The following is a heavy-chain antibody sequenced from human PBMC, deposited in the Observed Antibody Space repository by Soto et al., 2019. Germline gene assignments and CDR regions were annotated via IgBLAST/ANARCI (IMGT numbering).Heavy chain of an antibody. V-gene: IGHV3-23*01. CDR2: ISGSGGST. D-gene: IGHD4-4*01. Sequence: GGSLRLSCAASGFTFSSYAMSWVRQAPGKGLEWVSAISGSGGSTYYADSVKGRFTISRDNSKNTLYLQMNSLRAEDTAVYYCAKEMEAEKNYYSNGPHETYYYYYYGMDVWGQGTTVTVSS. J-gene: IGHJ6*02. CDR1: GFTFSSYA. CDR3: AKEMEAEKNYYSNGPHETYYYYYYGMDV.